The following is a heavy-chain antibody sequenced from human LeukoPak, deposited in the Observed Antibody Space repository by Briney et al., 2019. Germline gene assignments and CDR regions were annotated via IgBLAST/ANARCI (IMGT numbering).Heavy chain of an antibody. J-gene: IGHJ4*02. D-gene: IGHD6-13*01. CDR2: ISYDGSNK. CDR1: GFTFSSYA. V-gene: IGHV3-30*04. CDR3: ARGPAAHIIPFDY. Sequence: GGSLRLSCAASGFTFSSYAMHWVRQAPGKGLEWVAVISYDGSNKYYADSVKGRFTISRDNSKNTLYLQMNSLRAGDTAVYYCARGPAAHIIPFDYWGQGTLVTVSS.